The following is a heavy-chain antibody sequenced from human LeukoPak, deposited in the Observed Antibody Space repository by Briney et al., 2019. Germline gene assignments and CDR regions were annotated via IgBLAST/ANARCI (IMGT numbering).Heavy chain of an antibody. Sequence: SETLSLTCTVSGGSITGYYWVWIQQPPGKGLEWIGYIYYSGSTKYNPSLKSRVIISVDTSKNQFSLKLTSVTAADTAVYYCARHYGPWGQGTLVTVSS. V-gene: IGHV4-59*08. D-gene: IGHD4-17*01. CDR3: ARHYGP. CDR2: IYYSGST. CDR1: GGSITGYY. J-gene: IGHJ5*02.